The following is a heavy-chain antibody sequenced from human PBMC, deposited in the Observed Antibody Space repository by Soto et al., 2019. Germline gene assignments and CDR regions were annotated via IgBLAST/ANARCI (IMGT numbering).Heavy chain of an antibody. CDR2: IYYSGST. Sequence: SETLSLTCTVSGGSISSGGYYWSWIRQHPGKGLEWIGYIYYSGSTYYNPSLKSRVTISVDTSKNQFSLKLSSVTAADTAVYYCARGDPNTPLYYFDYWGQGTLVTVSS. CDR3: ARGDPNTPLYYFDY. V-gene: IGHV4-31*03. D-gene: IGHD2-2*02. CDR1: GGSISSGGYY. J-gene: IGHJ4*02.